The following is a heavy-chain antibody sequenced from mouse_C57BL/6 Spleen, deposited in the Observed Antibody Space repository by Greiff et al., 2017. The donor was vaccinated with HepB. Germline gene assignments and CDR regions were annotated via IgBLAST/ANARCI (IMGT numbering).Heavy chain of an antibody. V-gene: IGHV1-82*01. D-gene: IGHD2-4*01. J-gene: IGHJ3*01. CDR2: IYPGDGDT. CDR3: LYYDYAWFAY. CDR1: GYAFSSSW. Sequence: QVQLKESGPELVKPGASVKISCKASGYAFSSSWMNWVKQRPGKGLEWIGRIYPGDGDTNYNGKFKGKATLTADKSSSTAYMQLSSLTSEDSAVYFCLYYDYAWFAYWGQGTLVTVSA.